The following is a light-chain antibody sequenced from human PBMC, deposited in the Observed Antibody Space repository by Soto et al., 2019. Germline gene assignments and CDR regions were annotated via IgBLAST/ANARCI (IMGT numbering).Light chain of an antibody. J-gene: IGKJ1*01. CDR1: QSVSSSY. V-gene: IGKV3-20*01. CDR3: QQDGSAPWT. CDR2: GAS. Sequence: EIVLTQSPGTLSLSPGERATLSCRASQSVSSSYLAWYQQKPGQAPRLLIYGASSRATGIPDRFSGSGSGTDLTLTISRLEPEDLAVYYGQQDGSAPWTFGQGTKVEIK.